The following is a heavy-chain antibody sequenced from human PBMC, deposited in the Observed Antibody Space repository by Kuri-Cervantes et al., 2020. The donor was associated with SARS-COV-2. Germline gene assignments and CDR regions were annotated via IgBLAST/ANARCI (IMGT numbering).Heavy chain of an antibody. D-gene: IGHD3-22*01. V-gene: IGHV3-21*01. J-gene: IGHJ6*02. CDR2: ISSSSSYI. CDR1: GFTFSSYS. CDR3: AREGYYEPTDMDV. Sequence: LSLTCAASGFTFSSYSMNWVRQAPGKGLEWVSSISSSSSYIYYADSVKGRFTISRDNAKNSLYLQMNSLRAEDTAVYYCAREGYYEPTDMDVWGQGTTVTVSS.